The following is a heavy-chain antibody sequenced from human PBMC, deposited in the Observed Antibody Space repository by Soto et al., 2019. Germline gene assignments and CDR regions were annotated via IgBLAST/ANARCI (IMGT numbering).Heavy chain of an antibody. CDR2: IYYSGST. Sequence: SETLSLTCTVSGGSISSYYWSWIRQPPGKGLEWIGYIYYSGSTNYNPSLKSRVTISVDTSKNQFSLKLSSVTVADTAVYYCARIDGIAAGWFDPWGQGTLVTVSS. J-gene: IGHJ5*02. D-gene: IGHD6-13*01. CDR1: GGSISSYY. CDR3: ARIDGIAAGWFDP. V-gene: IGHV4-59*08.